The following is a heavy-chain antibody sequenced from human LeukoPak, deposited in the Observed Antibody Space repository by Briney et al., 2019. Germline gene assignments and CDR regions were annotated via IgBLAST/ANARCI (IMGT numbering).Heavy chain of an antibody. V-gene: IGHV4-59*12. Sequence: WXRQPPGXGXEWIGYIYSSGSTTYNPSLKSRVTISVDTSKNQFSLKLSSVTAADTAVYYCARDSHPDAFDIWGQGTMVTVSS. CDR3: ARDSHPDAFDI. J-gene: IGHJ3*02. CDR2: IYSSGST.